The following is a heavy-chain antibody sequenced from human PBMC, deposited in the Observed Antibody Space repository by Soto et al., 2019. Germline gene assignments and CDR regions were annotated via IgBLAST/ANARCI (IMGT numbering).Heavy chain of an antibody. D-gene: IGHD3-10*01. Sequence: SVKVSCKASGGTFSSYAISWVRQAPGQGLEWMGGIIPIFGTANYAQKFQGRVTITADKSTSTAYMELSSLRPEDTAVYYCARDPGSRGAFDIWGQGTMVTVSS. J-gene: IGHJ3*02. CDR2: IIPIFGTA. CDR3: ARDPGSRGAFDI. CDR1: GGTFSSYA. V-gene: IGHV1-69*06.